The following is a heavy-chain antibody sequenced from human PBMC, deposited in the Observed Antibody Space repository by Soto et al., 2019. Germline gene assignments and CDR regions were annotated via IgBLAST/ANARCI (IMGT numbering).Heavy chain of an antibody. CDR2: IYHSGST. V-gene: IGHV4-30-2*01. J-gene: IGHJ6*02. D-gene: IGHD5-12*01. Sequence: QLQLQESGSGLVKPSQTLSLTCAVSGDSISSGGYSWSWIRQPPGKGLEWIGYIYHSGSTYYNPSLKSRVTISVDRSKNQFSLRLSSVTAADTAVYYCARRDYNYYGMDVWGQGTTVTVSS. CDR3: ARRDYNYYGMDV. CDR1: GDSISSGGYS.